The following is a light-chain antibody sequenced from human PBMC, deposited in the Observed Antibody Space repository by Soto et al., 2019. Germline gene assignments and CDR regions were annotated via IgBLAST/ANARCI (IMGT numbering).Light chain of an antibody. Sequence: EIVLTQSPATLSSFPGDRVTLSCRASQAFNTRLSWYQHKPGQAPRLLIYLASNRAAGVPARFSGSGSGTDFTLTISNVEPEDFAVYYCHRRQRLPRTFGKGNKVDI. CDR1: QAFNTR. J-gene: IGKJ1*01. V-gene: IGKV3D-11*01. CDR2: LAS. CDR3: HRRQRLPRT.